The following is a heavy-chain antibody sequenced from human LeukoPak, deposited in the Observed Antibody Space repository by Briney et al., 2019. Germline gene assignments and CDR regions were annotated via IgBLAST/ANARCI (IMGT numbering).Heavy chain of an antibody. V-gene: IGHV4-4*02. D-gene: IGHD2-8*01. CDR3: ARGRDDIVLMVYATQNWFDP. Sequence: PSETLSLTCAVSGGSISSSNWWSWVRQPPGKGLEWIGEIYHSGSTNYNPSLKSRITISVDKSKNQFSLKLSSVTAADTAVYYCARGRDDIVLMVYATQNWFDPWGQGTLVTVSS. J-gene: IGHJ5*02. CDR2: IYHSGST. CDR1: GGSISSSNW.